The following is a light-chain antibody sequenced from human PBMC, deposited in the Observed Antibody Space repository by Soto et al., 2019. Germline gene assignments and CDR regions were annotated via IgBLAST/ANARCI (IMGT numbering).Light chain of an antibody. CDR2: KVS. Sequence: DVVMTQSPLTLPVTLGQPASISCRSSQSLVDSDGNIYLNWIQQRPGQSTRRLLFKVSNRDSGVPDRFSGSGSGTDFTLKIDRVEAEDVGVYYCMQGTHWPPYTFGHGTKLEIK. V-gene: IGKV2-30*01. CDR1: QSLVDSDGNIY. J-gene: IGKJ2*01. CDR3: MQGTHWPPYT.